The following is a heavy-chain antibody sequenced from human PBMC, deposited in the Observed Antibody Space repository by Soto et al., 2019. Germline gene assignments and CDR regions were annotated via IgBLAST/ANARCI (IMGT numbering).Heavy chain of an antibody. J-gene: IGHJ4*02. Sequence: SETLSLTCTVSGGSISSSSSYWGWIRQPPGKGLEWIGSIYHSGSTYYKQSLKSRVTISFDTSKNQVSMKLSSVTAADTAVYYCARVFGSGFYFDYWGQGTLVTVSS. CDR2: IYHSGST. V-gene: IGHV4-39*07. CDR1: GGSISSSSSY. D-gene: IGHD3-3*01. CDR3: ARVFGSGFYFDY.